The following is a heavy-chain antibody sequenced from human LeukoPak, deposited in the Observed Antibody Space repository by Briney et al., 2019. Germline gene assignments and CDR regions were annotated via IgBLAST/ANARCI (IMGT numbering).Heavy chain of an antibody. V-gene: IGHV1-2*02. CDR1: GYRFTDYY. J-gene: IGHJ4*02. Sequence: ASVKVPCKASGYRFTDYYVHWVRQAPGQGLEWMAWINPNGGTTNYAQKFQGRVTMIRDTSISTAYMELSNLRSDDTAVYYCARTSDYYNYYFDYWGQGTPVTVSS. D-gene: IGHD4-11*01. CDR2: INPNGGTT. CDR3: ARTSDYYNYYFDY.